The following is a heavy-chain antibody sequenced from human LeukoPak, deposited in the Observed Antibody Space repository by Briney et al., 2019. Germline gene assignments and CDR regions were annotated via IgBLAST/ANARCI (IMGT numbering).Heavy chain of an antibody. CDR2: ISGSGGST. CDR1: GFTFSSYA. D-gene: IGHD2-15*01. J-gene: IGHJ4*02. CDR3: AVVVRFDY. Sequence: GGSLRLSCAASGFTFSSYAMSWVRQARGKGREWVSAISGSGGSTYYADCVKGRFTIARENSKNTLYLQMTSLRAEDTAVYYCAVVVRFDYWGQGTLVTVSS. V-gene: IGHV3-23*01.